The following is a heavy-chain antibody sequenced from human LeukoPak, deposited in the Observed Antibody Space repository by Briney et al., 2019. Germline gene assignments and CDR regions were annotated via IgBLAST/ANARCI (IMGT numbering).Heavy chain of an antibody. J-gene: IGHJ6*02. Sequence: GASVKVSCKASGYTFTGYYMHWVRQAPGQGLEWMGWINPNSGGTNYAQKFQGRVTMTRDTSISTAYMELSRLRSDDTAVYYCARDLRQWLPPHGMDVWGQGTMVTVSS. CDR3: ARDLRQWLPPHGMDV. CDR1: GYTFTGYY. D-gene: IGHD6-19*01. V-gene: IGHV1-2*02. CDR2: INPNSGGT.